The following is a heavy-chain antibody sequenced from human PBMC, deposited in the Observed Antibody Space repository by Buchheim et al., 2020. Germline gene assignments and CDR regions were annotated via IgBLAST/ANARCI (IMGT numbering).Heavy chain of an antibody. V-gene: IGHV3-66*02. Sequence: EVQLVESGGGLVQPGGSLRLSCAASGFTFSSYSMNWVRQAPGKGLEWVSVIYSGGSTYYADSVKGRFTISRDNSKNTLYLQMNSLRAEDTAVYYCARDQAGALGQDYFDYWGQGTL. CDR3: ARDQAGALGQDYFDY. CDR2: IYSGGST. CDR1: GFTFSSYS. D-gene: IGHD7-27*01. J-gene: IGHJ4*02.